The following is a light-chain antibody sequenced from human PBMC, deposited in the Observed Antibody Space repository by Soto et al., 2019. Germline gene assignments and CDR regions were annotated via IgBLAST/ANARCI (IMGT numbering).Light chain of an antibody. CDR3: QQYNSYTTWT. J-gene: IGKJ1*01. Sequence: DIQMTQSPSTLSASVGDRVTITCRASQSICSWLAWYQQKPGKAPKLLIYDASSLEGGVPSRFSGSGSGTEFSLPISSLQPDDFATYYCQQYNSYTTWTFGQGTKVEIK. V-gene: IGKV1-5*01. CDR2: DAS. CDR1: QSICSW.